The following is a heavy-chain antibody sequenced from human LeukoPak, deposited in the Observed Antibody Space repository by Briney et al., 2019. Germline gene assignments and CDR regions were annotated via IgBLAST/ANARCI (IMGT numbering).Heavy chain of an antibody. V-gene: IGHV4-39*07. J-gene: IGHJ5*02. CDR1: GGSISTSSYD. CDR2: IYDSGST. Sequence: SETLSLTCTVAGGSISTSSYDWGWIRQPPGKGLEWIGRIYDSGSTYYNPSLKSRVTISVDTSKNQFSLKLSSVTAADTAVYYCARDEAGYDFWSGYPDRNWFDPWGQGTLVTVSS. D-gene: IGHD3-3*01. CDR3: ARDEAGYDFWSGYPDRNWFDP.